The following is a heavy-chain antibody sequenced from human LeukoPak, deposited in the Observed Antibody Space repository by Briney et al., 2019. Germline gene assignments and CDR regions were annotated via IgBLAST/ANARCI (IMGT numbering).Heavy chain of an antibody. CDR2: IYATGSGST. J-gene: IGHJ4*02. V-gene: IGHV4-39*01. CDR1: GGSITSNSYY. Sequence: SETLSLTCTVSGGSITSNSYYWGWIRQPPGKGLEWIGRIYATGSGSTNYNPALKSRATLSTSGNQFSLKLTSVIAADTATYFCARQVKEYFDWLPRGYFDSWGQGVLVSVSS. D-gene: IGHD3-9*01. CDR3: ARQVKEYFDWLPRGYFDS.